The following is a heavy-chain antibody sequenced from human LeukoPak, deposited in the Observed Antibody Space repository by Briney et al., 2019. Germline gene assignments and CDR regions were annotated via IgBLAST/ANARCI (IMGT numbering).Heavy chain of an antibody. D-gene: IGHD3-10*01. Sequence: GESLKISCAASGFSVSTHFMSWVRQTPGKGLEWVSLIITDGTTFYADSVKSRFAISRDNSKNTLYLQMNSLRDDDTAVYYCARASRVRGLIINSLLTYYFDYWGQGALVTVSS. CDR3: ARASRVRGLIINSLLTYYFDY. V-gene: IGHV3-53*01. J-gene: IGHJ4*02. CDR2: IITDGTT. CDR1: GFSVSTHF.